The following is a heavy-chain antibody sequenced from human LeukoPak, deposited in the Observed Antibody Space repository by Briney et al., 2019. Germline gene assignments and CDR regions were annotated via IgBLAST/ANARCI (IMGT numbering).Heavy chain of an antibody. Sequence: SVKVSCKASGGTFSSYAISWVRQAPGQGLEWMGGIIPIFGTANYAQKFQGRVTITADESTSTAYMELSSLRSEDTAVYYCARDDSGGYYSYYFDYWGQGTLVTVSS. CDR3: ARDDSGGYYSYYFDY. J-gene: IGHJ4*02. CDR2: IIPIFGTA. D-gene: IGHD3-22*01. V-gene: IGHV1-69*13. CDR1: GGTFSSYA.